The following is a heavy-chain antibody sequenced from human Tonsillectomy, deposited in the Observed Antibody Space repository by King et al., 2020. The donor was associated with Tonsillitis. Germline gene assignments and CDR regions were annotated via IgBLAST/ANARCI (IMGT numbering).Heavy chain of an antibody. CDR3: AKQIGFCSGGTCSLDY. Sequence: EVQLVESGGGLVQSGGSLRLSCEASGFTFSDYGLTWVRQAPGKGPEWVSRISGSGGYTYYSDSVEGRFSISRDNSKNMLCLQMNSLRADDTAVYDCAKQIGFCSGGTCSLDYWGQGALVTVSS. V-gene: IGHV3-23*04. D-gene: IGHD2-15*01. CDR1: GFTFSDYG. J-gene: IGHJ4*02. CDR2: ISGSGGYT.